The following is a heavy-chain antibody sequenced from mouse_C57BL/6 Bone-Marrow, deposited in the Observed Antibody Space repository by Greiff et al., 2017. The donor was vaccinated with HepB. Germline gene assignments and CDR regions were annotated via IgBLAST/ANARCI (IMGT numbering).Heavy chain of an antibody. CDR1: GYTFTDHT. Sequence: VKLMESDAELVKPGASVKISCKVSGYTFTDHTIHWMKQRPEQGLEWIGYIYPRDGSTKYNEKFKGKATLTADKSSSTAYMQLNSLTSEDSAVYFCARGDYYGSSYYFDYWGQGTTLTVSS. J-gene: IGHJ2*01. D-gene: IGHD1-1*01. CDR2: IYPRDGST. CDR3: ARGDYYGSSYYFDY. V-gene: IGHV1-78*01.